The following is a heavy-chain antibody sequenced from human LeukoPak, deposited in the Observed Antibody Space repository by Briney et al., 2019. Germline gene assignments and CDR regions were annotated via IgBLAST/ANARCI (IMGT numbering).Heavy chain of an antibody. V-gene: IGHV4-30-2*01. D-gene: IGHD2-21*02. Sequence: SETLSLTCAVSGGSISSGGYSWSWIRQPPGKGLEWIGYIYHSGSTYYNPSLKSRVTISVDRSKNQFSLKLSSVTAADTAVYYCARVVVTANDAFDIWGQGTMVTVSS. CDR1: GGSISSGGYS. CDR3: ARVVVTANDAFDI. J-gene: IGHJ3*02. CDR2: IYHSGST.